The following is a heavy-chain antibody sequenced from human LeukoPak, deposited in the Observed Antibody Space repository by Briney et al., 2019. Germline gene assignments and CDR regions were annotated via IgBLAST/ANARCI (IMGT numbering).Heavy chain of an antibody. J-gene: IGHJ4*02. CDR3: ARGHIVVVTALDY. CDR2: INSDGSST. D-gene: IGHD2-21*02. Sequence: GGSLRLSCAASGFTFSSYWMHWVRQAPGKGLVWVSRINSDGSSTSYADSVKGRFTISRDNAKNTLYLQMNSLRAEDTAVYYCARGHIVVVTALDYWGQGALVTVSS. V-gene: IGHV3-74*01. CDR1: GFTFSSYW.